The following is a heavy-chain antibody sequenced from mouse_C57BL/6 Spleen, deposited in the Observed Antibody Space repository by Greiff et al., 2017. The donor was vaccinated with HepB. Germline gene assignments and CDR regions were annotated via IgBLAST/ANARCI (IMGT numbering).Heavy chain of an antibody. Sequence: VQLQQSGPELVKPGASVKISCKASGYAFSSSWMNWVKQRPGKGLEWIGRIYPGDGDTNYNGKFKGKATLTADKSSSTAYMQLSSLTSEDSAVYFCARGGMDYKGAMDYWGQGTSVTVSS. CDR2: IYPGDGDT. CDR3: ARGGMDYKGAMDY. J-gene: IGHJ4*01. D-gene: IGHD2-10*02. CDR1: GYAFSSSW. V-gene: IGHV1-82*01.